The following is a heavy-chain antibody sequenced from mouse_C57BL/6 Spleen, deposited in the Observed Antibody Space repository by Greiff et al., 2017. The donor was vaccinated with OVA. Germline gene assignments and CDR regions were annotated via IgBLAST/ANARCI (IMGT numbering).Heavy chain of an antibody. J-gene: IGHJ1*03. Sequence: QVQLQQSGAELVKPGASVKMSCKASGYTFTSYWITWVKQRPGQGLERIGDIYPGSGSTNYNEKFKSKATLTVDNSSSTAYMQLSSKTSEDSAVYYCARMDYYGSSSLYWYFDVWGTGNTLTVSS. CDR3: ARMDYYGSSSLYWYFDV. V-gene: IGHV1-55*01. D-gene: IGHD1-1*01. CDR2: IYPGSGST. CDR1: GYTFTSYW.